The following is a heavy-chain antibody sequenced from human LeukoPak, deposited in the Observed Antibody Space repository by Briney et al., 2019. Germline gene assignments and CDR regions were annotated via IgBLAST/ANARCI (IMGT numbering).Heavy chain of an antibody. CDR3: ARDGGGGDPVDWLENAFDI. CDR1: GGTFSSYA. CDR2: IIPIFGTA. D-gene: IGHD3-16*01. Sequence: SVKVSCKASGGTFSSYAISWVRQAPGQGLEWMGGIIPIFGTANYAQKFQGRVTITTDESTSTAYMELSSLRSEDTAVYYCARDGGGGDPVDWLENAFDIWGQGTMVTVSS. J-gene: IGHJ3*02. V-gene: IGHV1-69*05.